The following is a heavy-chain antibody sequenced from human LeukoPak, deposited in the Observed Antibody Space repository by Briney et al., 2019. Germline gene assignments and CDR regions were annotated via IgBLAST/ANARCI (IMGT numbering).Heavy chain of an antibody. J-gene: IGHJ3*02. D-gene: IGHD3-22*01. CDR1: GFTFSSYW. V-gene: IGHV3-74*01. CDR2: INSDGSST. Sequence: GGSLRLSCAASGFTFSSYWMHWVRQAPGKGLVWVSRINSDGSSTSYADSVKGRFTISRDNSKNTLYLQMNSLRAEDTAVYYCAKDYYYDPYAFDIWGQGTMVTVSS. CDR3: AKDYYYDPYAFDI.